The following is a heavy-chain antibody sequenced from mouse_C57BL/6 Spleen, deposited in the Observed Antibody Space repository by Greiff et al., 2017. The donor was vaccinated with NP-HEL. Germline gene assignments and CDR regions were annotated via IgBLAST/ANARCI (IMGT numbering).Heavy chain of an antibody. CDR3: ARHYGSSWGYFDV. Sequence: QVQLQQSGAELAKPGASVKLSCKASGYTFTSYWMHWVKQRPGQGLEWIGYINPSSGYTKYNQKFKDKATLTADKSSSTAYMQLSSLTYEDSAVYYCARHYGSSWGYFDVWGTRTTVTVSS. J-gene: IGHJ1*03. D-gene: IGHD1-1*01. CDR2: INPSSGYT. V-gene: IGHV1-7*01. CDR1: GYTFTSYW.